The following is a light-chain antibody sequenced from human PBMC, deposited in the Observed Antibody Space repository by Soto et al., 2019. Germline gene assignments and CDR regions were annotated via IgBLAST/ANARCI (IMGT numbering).Light chain of an antibody. V-gene: IGLV2-11*01. CDR1: SSDVGGYNY. J-gene: IGLJ1*01. CDR2: DVS. Sequence: QSVLTQPRSVSGSPGQSVTISCTGTSSDVGGYNYVSWYQQHPGKAPKLMIYDVSKRPSGVPDRFSGSKSGNTASLTISGLQAEDEADYYCSSYTGSSPYVFGSGTKLTVL. CDR3: SSYTGSSPYV.